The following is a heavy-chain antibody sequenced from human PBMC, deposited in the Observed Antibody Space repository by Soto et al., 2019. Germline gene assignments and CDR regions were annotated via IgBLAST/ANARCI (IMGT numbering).Heavy chain of an antibody. J-gene: IGHJ5*02. CDR2: VSGGSGVT. D-gene: IGHD1-1*01. CDR1: GLSFSTYG. Sequence: EMQLLESGGGLVQPGGSLRLSCVVSGLSFSTYGVTWVRQAPGKGLEWVCGVSGGSGVTHYTDSVKGRFTISGDDSKNTVYLQMHSLRGEDTAVYYCTRWNGYGDLWGQGTLVTVSS. CDR3: TRWNGYGDL. V-gene: IGHV3-23*01.